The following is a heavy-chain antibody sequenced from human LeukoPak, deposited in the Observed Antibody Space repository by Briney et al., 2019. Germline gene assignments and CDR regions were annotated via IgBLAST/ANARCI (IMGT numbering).Heavy chain of an antibody. CDR3: ARDQPGIVGATPIDY. V-gene: IGHV1-2*02. D-gene: IGHD1-26*01. J-gene: IGHJ4*02. Sequence: ASVTVSCKASGYTFTGYYVHWVRQAPGQGLEWMGWINPNSGGTNYAQKFLGRVTITRDTSISQAHMELDRLLCDDTAVYYCARDQPGIVGATPIDYWGQGTLVSVST. CDR1: GYTFTGYY. CDR2: INPNSGGT.